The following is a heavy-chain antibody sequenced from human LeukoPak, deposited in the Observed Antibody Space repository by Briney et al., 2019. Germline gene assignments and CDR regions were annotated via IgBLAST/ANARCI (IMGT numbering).Heavy chain of an antibody. V-gene: IGHV3-23*01. CDR1: GFTFSSYA. Sequence: GGSLRLSCPASGFTFSSYAMSWVRQAPGKGLEWVSAISGSGGSTYYADSVKGRFTISRDNSKNTLYLQMNSLRAEDTAVYYCAADSSGYPARGTGNDYWGQGTLVTVSS. CDR2: ISGSGGST. D-gene: IGHD3-22*01. CDR3: AADSSGYPARGTGNDY. J-gene: IGHJ4*02.